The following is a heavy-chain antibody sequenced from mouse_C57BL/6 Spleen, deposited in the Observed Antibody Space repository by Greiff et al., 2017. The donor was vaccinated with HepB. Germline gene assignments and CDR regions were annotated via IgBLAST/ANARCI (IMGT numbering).Heavy chain of an antibody. D-gene: IGHD2-10*01. CDR1: GYTFTSYW. Sequence: EVQLQQSGTVLARPGASVKMSCKTSGYTFTSYWMHWVKQRPGQGLEWIGAIYPGNSDTSYNQKFKGKAKLTAVTSASTAYMELSSLTNEDSAVYYCTDGASYGNYEEFAYWGQGTLVTVSS. J-gene: IGHJ3*01. CDR2: IYPGNSDT. CDR3: TDGASYGNYEEFAY. V-gene: IGHV1-5*01.